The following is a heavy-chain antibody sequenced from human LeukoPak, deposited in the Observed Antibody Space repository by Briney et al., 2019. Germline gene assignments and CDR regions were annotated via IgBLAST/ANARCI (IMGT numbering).Heavy chain of an antibody. CDR1: AGSISNYY. V-gene: IGHV4-4*07. CDR3: ARDSRVYYYDSSGYPDWYFDL. J-gene: IGHJ2*01. Sequence: SETLSLTCTVSAGSISNYYWTWIRQPAGKGLEWIGRIYTSGSTNYNPSLKSRVTMSVDTSKNQFSLKLSSVTAADTAVYYCARDSRVYYYDSSGYPDWYFDLWGRGTLVTVSS. D-gene: IGHD3-22*01. CDR2: IYTSGST.